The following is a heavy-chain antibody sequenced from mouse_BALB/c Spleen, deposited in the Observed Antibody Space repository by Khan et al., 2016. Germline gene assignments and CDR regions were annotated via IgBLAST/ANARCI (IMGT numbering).Heavy chain of an antibody. CDR2: INPSTGYT. Sequence: QVQLKQSGAELAKPGASVKMSCKASGYTFTSYWMPWVKQRPGPGLEWIGYINPSTGYTEYNQKFKDKATLTADKSSSTDYMQLSSLTSEDSAVYYCARWAYYGNYLFAYWGQGTLVTVSA. D-gene: IGHD2-10*01. V-gene: IGHV1-7*01. CDR3: ARWAYYGNYLFAY. J-gene: IGHJ3*01. CDR1: GYTFTSYW.